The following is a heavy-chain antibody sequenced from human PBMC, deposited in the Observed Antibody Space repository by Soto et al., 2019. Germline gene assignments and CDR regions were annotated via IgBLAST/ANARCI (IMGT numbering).Heavy chain of an antibody. Sequence: ASVKVSYKASGYTFTSYAMHWVRQAPGQRLEWMGWISTDNGNTNYAQHLQGRVSMTTDTSTSTAYMDLRSLRSDDTAVYYCARDQGITTFGVYSMYYYGMDVWGQGTTVTVSS. J-gene: IGHJ6*02. CDR3: ARDQGITTFGVYSMYYYGMDV. D-gene: IGHD3-3*01. V-gene: IGHV1-18*01. CDR2: ISTDNGNT. CDR1: GYTFTSYA.